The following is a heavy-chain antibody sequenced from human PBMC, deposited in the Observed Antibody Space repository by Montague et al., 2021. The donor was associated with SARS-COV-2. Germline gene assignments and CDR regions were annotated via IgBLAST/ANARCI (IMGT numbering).Heavy chain of an antibody. Sequence: SETLSLTCTVSGGSISSYYWSWIRQPPGKGLEWIGYIYYSGSTNYNPSLKSRVTISVDTSKNQFSLKLSSVTAADTAVYYCARHEERITIFGVVTKGAFDYWGQGTLVTVSS. CDR1: GGSISSYY. CDR3: ARHEERITIFGVVTKGAFDY. CDR2: IYYSGST. V-gene: IGHV4-59*08. D-gene: IGHD3-3*01. J-gene: IGHJ4*02.